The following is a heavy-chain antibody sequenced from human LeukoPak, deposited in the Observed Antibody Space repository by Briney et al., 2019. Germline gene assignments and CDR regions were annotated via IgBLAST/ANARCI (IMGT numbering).Heavy chain of an antibody. Sequence: ASVKVSCKASGYTFIDYYIHWVRQAPGQGLEWMGWINPHSGGTKSAQRFQGRVTMTRDTSISTAYMGVSRLKSDDTAVYYCARDQTNCGGDCYKSFFDYWGQGTLVTVSS. CDR1: GYTFIDYY. D-gene: IGHD2-21*02. V-gene: IGHV1-2*02. J-gene: IGHJ4*02. CDR2: INPHSGGT. CDR3: ARDQTNCGGDCYKSFFDY.